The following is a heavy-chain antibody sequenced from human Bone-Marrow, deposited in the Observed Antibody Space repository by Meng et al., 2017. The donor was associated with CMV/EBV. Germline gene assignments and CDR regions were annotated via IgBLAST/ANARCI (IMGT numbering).Heavy chain of an antibody. D-gene: IGHD3-10*01. CDR2: ISWDSSDI. J-gene: IGHJ4*02. V-gene: IGHV3-9*01. Sequence: GGSLRLSCVASGFSLDDYAMHWVRQAPGKGLEWVSGISWDSSDIGYADSVKGRFTISRDNAKNSLYLQMNSLRAEDTALYYCAPGRYFYASGTTEPYDYWGQGTLVTFYS. CDR1: GFSLDDYA. CDR3: APGRYFYASGTTEPYDY.